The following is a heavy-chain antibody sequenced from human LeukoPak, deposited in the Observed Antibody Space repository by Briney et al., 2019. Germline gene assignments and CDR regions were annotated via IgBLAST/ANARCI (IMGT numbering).Heavy chain of an antibody. CDR1: GYTFTSYY. CDR3: ARDMGDYGGNICGMDV. J-gene: IGHJ6*02. D-gene: IGHD4-23*01. CDR2: INPSGGST. Sequence: ASVKVSCKASGYTFTSYYMHWVRQAPGQGLEWMGLINPSGGSTSYAQKFQGRVTMTRDTSTSTVYMELSRLRSEDTAVYYCARDMGDYGGNICGMDVWGQGTTVTVSS. V-gene: IGHV1-46*01.